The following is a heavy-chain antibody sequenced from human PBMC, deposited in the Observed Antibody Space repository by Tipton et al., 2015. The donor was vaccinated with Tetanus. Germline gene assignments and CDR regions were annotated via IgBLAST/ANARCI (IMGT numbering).Heavy chain of an antibody. CDR1: GGSISSYY. J-gene: IGHJ3*02. Sequence: TLSLTCTVSGGSISSYYWSWIRQPPGKGLEWIGYIYYSGSTNYNPSLKSRVTISVDTSKNQFSLKLSSVTAADTAVYYCARYQLLYSHAFDIWGQGTMVTVSS. CDR3: ARYQLLYSHAFDI. V-gene: IGHV4-59*01. CDR2: IYYSGST. D-gene: IGHD2-2*02.